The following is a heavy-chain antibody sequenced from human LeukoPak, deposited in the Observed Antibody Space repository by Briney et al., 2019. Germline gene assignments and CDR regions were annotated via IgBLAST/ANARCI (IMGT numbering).Heavy chain of an antibody. D-gene: IGHD1-1*01. CDR2: INPNSGGT. Sequence: ASVKVSCKASGYTFTGYYMHWVRQAPGQGLEWMGWINPNSGGTNYAQKFQGRVTMTRDTSNSTAYMELSRLRSDDTAVYYCARGNWTLYAFDIWGQGTMVTVSS. CDR1: GYTFTGYY. J-gene: IGHJ3*02. CDR3: ARGNWTLYAFDI. V-gene: IGHV1-2*02.